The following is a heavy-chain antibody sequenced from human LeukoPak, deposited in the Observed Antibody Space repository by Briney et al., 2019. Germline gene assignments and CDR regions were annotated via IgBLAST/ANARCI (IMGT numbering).Heavy chain of an antibody. D-gene: IGHD5-12*01. CDR3: ARRRTVATTGRFDP. J-gene: IGHJ5*02. Sequence: SETLSLTCAVSGGSISGSSSYWGWILQPPGKGLEWIGSIYYSGSTYYSPSLKSRVTISVDTSKNQFSLKLSSVTAADTAIYYCARRRTVATTGRFDPWGQGTLVTVSS. V-gene: IGHV4-39*01. CDR1: GGSISGSSSY. CDR2: IYYSGST.